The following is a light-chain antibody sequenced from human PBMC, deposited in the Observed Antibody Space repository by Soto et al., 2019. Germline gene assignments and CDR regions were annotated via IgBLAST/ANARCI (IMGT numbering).Light chain of an antibody. CDR1: KGIRDD. CDR3: LQDYDYPRT. V-gene: IGKV1-6*01. Sequence: AIQMTQSPSSLSASVGDRVTITCRASKGIRDDVGWYQQRPGEAPRLLIYGTSNLQSGVPSRFSGSGSGTDFTLTISSLQPEDFATYYCLQDYDYPRTFGQGTKVEIK. CDR2: GTS. J-gene: IGKJ1*01.